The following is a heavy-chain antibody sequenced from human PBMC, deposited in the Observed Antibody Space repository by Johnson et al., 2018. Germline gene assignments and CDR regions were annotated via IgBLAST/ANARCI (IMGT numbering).Heavy chain of an antibody. V-gene: IGHV1-8*02. D-gene: IGHD1-14*01. J-gene: IGHJ6*03. CDR2: MNPNSGNT. CDR3: ASPRAVTGGYYYYYMDV. CDR1: GGTFSSYA. Sequence: QVQLVQSGAAVKKPGSSVKVSCPASGGTFSSYAINWVRQATGQGLEWMGWMNPNSGNTGYAQKVQGRVTMTRNTSISTAYMEMSSLRSEDTAVYYCASPRAVTGGYYYYYMDVWGKGTTVTVSS.